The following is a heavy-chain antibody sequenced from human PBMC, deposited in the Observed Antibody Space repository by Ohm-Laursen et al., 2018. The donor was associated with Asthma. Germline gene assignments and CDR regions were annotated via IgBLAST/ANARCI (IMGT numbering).Heavy chain of an antibody. CDR1: GYSFTSYA. CDR2: ITTNSGNP. Sequence: ASVKVSCNASGYSFTSYAMNWVRQAPGQGLEWMGWITTNSGNPTYAQGFAGRFVFSLDTSVSTTYLQINGLKPEDTAVYYCARDGPSLDYWGQGTLVTVSS. CDR3: ARDGPSLDY. V-gene: IGHV7-4-1*02. J-gene: IGHJ4*02.